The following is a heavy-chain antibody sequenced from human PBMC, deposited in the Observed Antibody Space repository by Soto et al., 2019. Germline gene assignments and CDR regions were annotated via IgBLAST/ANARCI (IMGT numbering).Heavy chain of an antibody. CDR3: AREWWGGGAFEI. J-gene: IGHJ3*02. CDR1: GFTFSSYS. CDR2: ISSSSSYI. V-gene: IGHV3-21*01. Sequence: GGSLRLSCAASGFTFSSYSMNWVRQAPGKGLEWVSSISSSSSYIYYADSVKGRFTISRDNAKNSLYLQMNSLRAEDTAVYYCAREWWGGGAFEIWGKGTMVTVSS. D-gene: IGHD2-15*01.